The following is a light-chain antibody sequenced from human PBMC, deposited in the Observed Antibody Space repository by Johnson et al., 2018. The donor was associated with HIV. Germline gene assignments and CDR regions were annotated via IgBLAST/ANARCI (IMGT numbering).Light chain of an antibody. J-gene: IGLJ1*01. Sequence: QLVLTQPPSVSAAPGQKINISCSGSSSNIGNNYVSWYQQLPGTAPKLLIYDNNKRPSGIPDRFSGSQSGTSATLGITGLQPGDEADYYCGTGDSRLTAYVFGTGTKVTVL. CDR3: GTGDSRLTAYV. CDR1: SSNIGNNY. V-gene: IGLV1-51*01. CDR2: DNN.